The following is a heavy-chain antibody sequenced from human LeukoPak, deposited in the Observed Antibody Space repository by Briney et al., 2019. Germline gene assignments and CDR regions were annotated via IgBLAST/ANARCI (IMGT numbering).Heavy chain of an antibody. Sequence: GGSLRLSCAASGFTFSSYGMHWVRQAPGKGLEWVAVISYDGSNKYYADSVKGRFTISRDNSKNTLYLQMNSLRAEDTAVYYCAKENDYGDTGRYYGMDVWGQGTTVTVSS. CDR1: GFTFSSYG. CDR3: AKENDYGDTGRYYGMDV. V-gene: IGHV3-30*18. J-gene: IGHJ6*02. CDR2: ISYDGSNK. D-gene: IGHD4-17*01.